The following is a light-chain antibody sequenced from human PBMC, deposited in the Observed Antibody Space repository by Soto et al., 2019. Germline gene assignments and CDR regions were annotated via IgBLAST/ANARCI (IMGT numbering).Light chain of an antibody. V-gene: IGKV3-20*01. CDR1: RSFASSY. CDR3: HHYDSSPPYT. CDR2: AAS. J-gene: IGKJ5*01. Sequence: EIVVTQSRATLSLSPGERCTLSCRASRSFASSYLAWYQHKPGQAPRLLIYAASSRATGIPDRFIGSGSGTDFTLTISRLEPDDSAVYYCHHYDSSPPYTFGQGTRLEIK.